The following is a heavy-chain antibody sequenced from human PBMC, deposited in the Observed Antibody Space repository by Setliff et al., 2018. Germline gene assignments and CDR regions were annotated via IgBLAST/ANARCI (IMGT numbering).Heavy chain of an antibody. CDR1: GYTFTTYA. D-gene: IGHD3-16*02. V-gene: IGHV7-4-1*02. CDR2: INTNTGNP. J-gene: IGHJ6*03. Sequence: ASVKVSCKASGYTFTTYAISWMRQAPGQGLEWMGWINTNTGNPSYAQGFTGRFVFSLDTSVSTAYLQISSLKPEDTAMYYCAGASRVATIVWKGDYYMDVWGKGTTVTVSS. CDR3: AGASRVATIVWKGDYYMDV.